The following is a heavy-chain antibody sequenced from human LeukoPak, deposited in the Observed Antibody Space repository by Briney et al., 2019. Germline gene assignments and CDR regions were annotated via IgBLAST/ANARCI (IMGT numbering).Heavy chain of an antibody. CDR1: GYTLTELS. D-gene: IGHD3-10*01. J-gene: IGHJ6*03. CDR3: ARDGRDSYYYYMDV. V-gene: IGHV1-2*02. CDR2: INPNSGGT. Sequence: GASVKVSRKVSGYTLTELSMHWVRQAPGQGLEWMGWINPNSGGTNYAQKFQGRVTMTRDTSISTAYMELSRLRSDDTAVYYCARDGRDSYYYYMDVWGKGTTVTVSS.